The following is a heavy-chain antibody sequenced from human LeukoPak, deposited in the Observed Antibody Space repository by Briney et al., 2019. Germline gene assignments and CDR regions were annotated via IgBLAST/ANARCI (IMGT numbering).Heavy chain of an antibody. J-gene: IGHJ5*02. V-gene: IGHV6-1*01. CDR3: ARAGGYYGYYNWFDP. D-gene: IGHD5-12*01. CDR2: TYYRSKWYT. Sequence: SQTLSLTCAISGDSVSSDSGVWNWIRQSPSRGLEWLGRTYYRSKWYTDYAVSVKSRIIINADTSKNRFSLHLSSVTPEDTAVYYCARAGGYYGYYNWFDPWGQGTLVTVSS. CDR1: GDSVSSDSGV.